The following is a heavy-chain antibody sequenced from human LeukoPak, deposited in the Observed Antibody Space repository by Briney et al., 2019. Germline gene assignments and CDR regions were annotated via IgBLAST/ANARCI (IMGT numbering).Heavy chain of an antibody. CDR1: GFTFSSYS. J-gene: IGHJ4*02. Sequence: GGSLRLSCAASGFTFSSYSMNWVRQAPGKGLEWVSYISSSSSTIYYADSVRGRFTISRDNAKNSLYLQMNSLRAEDTAVYYCAKGGGYQPIKYYFDYWGQGTLVTVSS. CDR2: ISSSSSTI. V-gene: IGHV3-48*04. D-gene: IGHD2-2*01. CDR3: AKGGGYQPIKYYFDY.